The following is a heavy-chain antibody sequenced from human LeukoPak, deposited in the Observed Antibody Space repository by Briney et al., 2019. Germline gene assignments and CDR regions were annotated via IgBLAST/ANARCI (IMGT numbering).Heavy chain of an antibody. J-gene: IGHJ5*02. V-gene: IGHV1-8*01. CDR3: IKASLAFGTKYFDP. Sequence: ASVTVSCKASGYPFSNYDINWVRQAPGQGLEWMGWMNPKSGNTGYGQKFQGRVTMTRVTSITTAYMELRSLRSDDTAVYYCIKASLAFGTKYFDPWGQGTLVTVSS. D-gene: IGHD3-10*01. CDR1: GYPFSNYD. CDR2: MNPKSGNT.